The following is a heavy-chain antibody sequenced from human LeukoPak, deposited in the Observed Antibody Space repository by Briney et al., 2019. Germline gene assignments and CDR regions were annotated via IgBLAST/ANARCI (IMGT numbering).Heavy chain of an antibody. V-gene: IGHV3-48*01. CDR1: GFTFGSYT. CDR3: ARVGYSYGDYYFDY. J-gene: IGHJ4*02. D-gene: IGHD5-18*01. Sequence: GGSLRLSCAASGFTFGSYTMNWVRQPPGKGLEWVSNIGTSSTTRYYADSVKGRFTISRDNAKNSLYLQMNSLRAEDTAVYYCARVGYSYGDYYFDYWGQGTLVTVSS. CDR2: IGTSSTTR.